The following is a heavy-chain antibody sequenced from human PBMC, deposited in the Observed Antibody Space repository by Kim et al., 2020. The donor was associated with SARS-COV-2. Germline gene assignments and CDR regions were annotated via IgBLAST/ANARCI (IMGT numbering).Heavy chain of an antibody. J-gene: IGHJ4*02. Sequence: FQGRVTITRDTSASTAYMELNSLRSEDTAVYYCARADYDSSGNYYNWFAYWGQGTLVTVSS. CDR3: ARADYDSSGNYYNWFAY. D-gene: IGHD3-10*01. V-gene: IGHV1-3*01.